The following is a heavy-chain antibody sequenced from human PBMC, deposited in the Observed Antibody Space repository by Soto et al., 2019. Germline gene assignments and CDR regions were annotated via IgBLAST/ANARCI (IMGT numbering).Heavy chain of an antibody. D-gene: IGHD5-18*01. CDR2: INPSGGGT. J-gene: IGHJ4*02. CDR3: PRDRYSYGYFY. CDR1: GYTFTNYY. Sequence: ASVKVSCKASGYTFTNYYMHWVRQAPGQGLEWMGIINPSGGGTTYAQKFQGRVTMTRDTSTSTVYMELSSLRSEDTEVYYSPRDRYSYGYFYWGQGTLVTVSS. V-gene: IGHV1-46*01.